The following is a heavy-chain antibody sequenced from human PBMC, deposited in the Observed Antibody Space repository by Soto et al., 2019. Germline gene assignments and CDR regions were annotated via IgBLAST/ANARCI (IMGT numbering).Heavy chain of an antibody. CDR3: AGHADAFDI. J-gene: IGHJ3*02. CDR2: LSSSSSYI. CDR1: GFTFSSYS. Sequence: EVQLVESGGGLVKPGGSLRLSCAASGFTFSSYSMNWVRQAPGEGLEWVSSLSSSSSYIYYADSVKGRFTSSRDNAKSSLYLQMNSLRAEDTAVYYCAGHADAFDIWVEGRMVIVAS. V-gene: IGHV3-21*01.